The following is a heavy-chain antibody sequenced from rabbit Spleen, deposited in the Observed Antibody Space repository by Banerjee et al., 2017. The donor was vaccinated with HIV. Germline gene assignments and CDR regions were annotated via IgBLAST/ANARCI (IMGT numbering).Heavy chain of an antibody. CDR1: GVSFSDKDV. D-gene: IGHD5-1*01. CDR2: INIVTGKS. Sequence: QEQLVESGGGLVKPEGSLTLTCKASGVSFSDKDVMCWVRQAPGKGLEWIACINIVTGKSVYASWAKGRFTISKTSSTTVTLQMTSLTDADTATYFCARSDGNIYWGFDPWGPGTLVTVS. CDR3: ARSDGNIYWGFDP. J-gene: IGHJ2*01. V-gene: IGHV1S45*01.